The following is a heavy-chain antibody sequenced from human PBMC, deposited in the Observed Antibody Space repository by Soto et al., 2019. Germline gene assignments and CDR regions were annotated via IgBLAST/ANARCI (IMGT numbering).Heavy chain of an antibody. D-gene: IGHD4-17*01. V-gene: IGHV3-30*18. Sequence: QVQLVESGGGVVQPGRSLRFSCAASGFTFSSYGMHWVRQAPGKGLEWVAVISYDGSNKYYADSVKGRFTISRDNSKNTLYLQMNSLRAEDTAVYYCAKDYGGNSVGAFDIWGQGTMVTVSS. J-gene: IGHJ3*02. CDR2: ISYDGSNK. CDR1: GFTFSSYG. CDR3: AKDYGGNSVGAFDI.